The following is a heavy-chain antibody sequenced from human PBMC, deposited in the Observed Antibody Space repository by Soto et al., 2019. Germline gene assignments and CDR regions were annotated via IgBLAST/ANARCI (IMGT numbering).Heavy chain of an antibody. CDR1: GYTLTELS. Sequence: ASVKVSCKVSGYTLTELSMHWVRQAPGKGLEWMGGFDPEDGETIYAQKFQGRVTMTEDTSTSIAYMELRSLRSEDTAVYYCARVRVLERSPGRWFDPWGQGTLVTVSS. D-gene: IGHD3-3*01. J-gene: IGHJ5*02. V-gene: IGHV1-24*01. CDR3: ARVRVLERSPGRWFDP. CDR2: FDPEDGET.